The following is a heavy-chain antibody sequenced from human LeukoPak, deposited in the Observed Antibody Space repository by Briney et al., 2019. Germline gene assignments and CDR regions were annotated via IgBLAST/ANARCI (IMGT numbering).Heavy chain of an antibody. Sequence: ASVKVSCKASGYTFTSYDISWVRQASGQGLEWMGWMNPNSGNTGYAQKFQGRVTMTRNTSISTAYMELSSLRSEDTAVYYCARGRETNPFSGGYFDWLLEYYYYYYMDVWGKGTTVTISS. D-gene: IGHD3-9*01. CDR1: GYTFTSYD. V-gene: IGHV1-8*01. CDR2: MNPNSGNT. J-gene: IGHJ6*03. CDR3: ARGRETNPFSGGYFDWLLEYYYYYYMDV.